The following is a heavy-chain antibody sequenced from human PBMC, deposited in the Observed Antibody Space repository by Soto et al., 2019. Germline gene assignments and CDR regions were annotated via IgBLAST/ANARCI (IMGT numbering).Heavy chain of an antibody. V-gene: IGHV3-48*03. Sequence: EVQLVESGGGLVQPGGSLRLSCAASGFTFSSYEMNWVRQAPGKGLEWVSYISSSGSTIYYADSVKGRFTISRDNAKNSLYLQMNSLRAEDTAVYYCARDGARLGSRIQLWFGYYYGMDVWGQGTTVTVSS. CDR2: ISSSGSTI. CDR1: GFTFSSYE. J-gene: IGHJ6*02. CDR3: ARDGARLGSRIQLWFGYYYGMDV. D-gene: IGHD5-18*01.